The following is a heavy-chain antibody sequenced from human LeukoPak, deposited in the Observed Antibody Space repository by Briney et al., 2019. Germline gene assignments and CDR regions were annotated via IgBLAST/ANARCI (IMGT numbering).Heavy chain of an antibody. CDR2: ISGSGGST. CDR1: GFTFSSYG. J-gene: IGHJ4*02. D-gene: IGHD4-23*01. CDR3: AKGPHGGNAGY. V-gene: IGHV3-23*01. Sequence: GGSLRLSCAASGFTFSSYGMSWVRQAPGKGLEWVSAISGSGGSTYYADSVKGRFTISRDNSKNTLYLQMNSLRAEDTAVYYCAKGPHGGNAGYWGQGTLVTVSS.